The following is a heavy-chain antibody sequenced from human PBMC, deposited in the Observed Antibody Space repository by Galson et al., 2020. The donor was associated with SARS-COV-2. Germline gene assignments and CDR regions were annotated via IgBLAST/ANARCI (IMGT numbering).Heavy chain of an antibody. J-gene: IGHJ4*02. D-gene: IGHD1-26*01. CDR3: ARMYSGSYYGHFDY. CDR2: ISYDGSNK. CDR1: GFTFSSYG. V-gene: IGHV3-30*19. Sequence: GRSLRLSCAASGFTFSSYGMHWVRQAPGKGLEWVAVISYDGSNKYYADSVKGRFTISRDNSKNTLYLQMNSLRAEDTAVYYCARMYSGSYYGHFDYWGQGTLVTVSS.